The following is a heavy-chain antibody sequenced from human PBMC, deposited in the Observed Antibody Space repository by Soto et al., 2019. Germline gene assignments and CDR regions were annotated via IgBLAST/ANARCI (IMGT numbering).Heavy chain of an antibody. J-gene: IGHJ4*02. CDR2: LIPSFGTA. Sequence: QVQLVQSGAEVKKPGSSVKVSCKASGGGFNSYAFSWVRQAPGQGLEWMGALIPSFGTANYAQKFQGRVTLTADESTTTVYMDLSSLNPDDTAMYFCARAGDCSGGSCYSFILDYWGQGTQVTVSS. V-gene: IGHV1-69*01. CDR1: GGGFNSYA. CDR3: ARAGDCSGGSCYSFILDY. D-gene: IGHD2-15*01.